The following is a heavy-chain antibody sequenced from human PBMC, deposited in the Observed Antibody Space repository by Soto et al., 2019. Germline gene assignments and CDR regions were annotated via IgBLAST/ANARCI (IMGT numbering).Heavy chain of an antibody. V-gene: IGHV1-18*01. CDR1: GYTFTSYG. Sequence: QVQLVQSGAEVKKPGASVKVSCKASGYTFTSYGISWVRQAPGQGLEWMGWISAYNGNTNYAQKLQGRVTMTTDASTSTAYMELRSLRSDDTAVYYCARDYSSGWYKGDAFDIWGQGTMVTVSS. CDR2: ISAYNGNT. CDR3: ARDYSSGWYKGDAFDI. D-gene: IGHD6-19*01. J-gene: IGHJ3*02.